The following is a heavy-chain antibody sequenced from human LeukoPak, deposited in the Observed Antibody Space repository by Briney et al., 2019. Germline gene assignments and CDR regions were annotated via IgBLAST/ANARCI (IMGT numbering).Heavy chain of an antibody. Sequence: PGGSLRLSCAASGFIVSYHYMSWVRQAPGKGLEWVSLVYSDGATYYAESMKGRFTTSRANAQNTMYLQMNSLRDEDTAVYYCARVLVSNPLGVDGLNGPYYFHYMDVWGRGTTVIVSS. CDR1: GFIVSYHY. CDR3: ARVLVSNPLGVDGLNGPYYFHYMDV. D-gene: IGHD1-14*01. CDR2: VYSDGAT. V-gene: IGHV3-53*01. J-gene: IGHJ6*03.